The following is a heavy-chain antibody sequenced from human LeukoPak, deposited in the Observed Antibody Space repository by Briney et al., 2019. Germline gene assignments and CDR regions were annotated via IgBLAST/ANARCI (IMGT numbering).Heavy chain of an antibody. V-gene: IGHV4-61*02. CDR3: ARGVSATMVRGPIRY. CDR1: GGSISSGSYY. J-gene: IGHJ4*02. D-gene: IGHD3-10*01. CDR2: IYTSGST. Sequence: SQTLTLTCTVSGGSISSGSYYWSWIRQPAGKGLEWIGRIYTSGSTNYNPSLKSRVTISVDTSKNQFSLKLSSVTAADTAVYYCARGVSATMVRGPIRYWGQGTLVTVSS.